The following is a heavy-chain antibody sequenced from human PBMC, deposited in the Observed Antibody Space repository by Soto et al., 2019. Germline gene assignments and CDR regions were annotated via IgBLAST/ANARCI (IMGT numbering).Heavy chain of an antibody. CDR3: AKLEWLEFGGDY. J-gene: IGHJ4*02. Sequence: EVHLLESGGGVVQPGKSLKISCATSGFAFSDYPMTWVRQPPGQGLEWVSGISASGEKPYYADSVKGRFTISRDNSKNMLCLQMNSLRVEDTGIYYCAKLEWLEFGGDYWGQGTLVTVSS. V-gene: IGHV3-23*01. D-gene: IGHD6-19*01. CDR2: ISASGEKP. CDR1: GFAFSDYP.